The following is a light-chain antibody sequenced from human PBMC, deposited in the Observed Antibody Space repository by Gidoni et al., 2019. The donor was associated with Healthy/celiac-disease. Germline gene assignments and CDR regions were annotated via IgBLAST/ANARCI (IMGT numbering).Light chain of an antibody. CDR3: QQYGSSPRT. J-gene: IGKJ3*01. CDR1: QSVSSSY. CDR2: GAS. V-gene: IGKV3-20*01. Sequence: EIVLTQSPGTLSLSPGERATLSCRASQSVSSSYLAWYQQKPGQAPRLLIYGASSRATRIPDRFSSSGSGTDFTLTISRLEPEDFAVYYCQQYGSSPRTFGPGTKVDIK.